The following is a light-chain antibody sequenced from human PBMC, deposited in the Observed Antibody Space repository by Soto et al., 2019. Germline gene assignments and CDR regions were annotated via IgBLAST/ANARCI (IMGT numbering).Light chain of an antibody. J-gene: IGKJ1*01. CDR1: QSISSNF. Sequence: EIVLTQSPGTLSLSPGEGATLSCRASQSISSNFLAWYQQKPGQAPRLLIYGASSRATGIPDRFSGSGSGTDFTLTISRLEPEDSAVYYRQQYGSSPTFGQGTKVDIK. CDR3: QQYGSSPT. V-gene: IGKV3-20*01. CDR2: GAS.